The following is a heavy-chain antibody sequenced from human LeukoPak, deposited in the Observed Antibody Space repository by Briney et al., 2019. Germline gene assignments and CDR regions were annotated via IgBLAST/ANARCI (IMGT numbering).Heavy chain of an antibody. CDR2: IYHSGST. Sequence: SETLSLTCAVSGGSISSGGYSWSWIRQPPGKGLEWIGYIYHSGSTNYNPSLKSRVTISVDTSKNQFSLKLSSVTAADTAVYYCARGRAYCGGDCRNRDFDYWGQGTLVTVSS. D-gene: IGHD2-21*02. V-gene: IGHV4-30-2*01. CDR1: GGSISSGGYS. CDR3: ARGRAYCGGDCRNRDFDY. J-gene: IGHJ4*02.